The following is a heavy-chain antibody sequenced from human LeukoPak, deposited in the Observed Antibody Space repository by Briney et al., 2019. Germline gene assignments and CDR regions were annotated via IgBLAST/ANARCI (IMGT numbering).Heavy chain of an antibody. Sequence: ASVKVSCKASGYTFTGYYMHWVRQAPGQGLEWMGWINPNSGGTNYAQKFQGWVTMTRDMSISTAYMELSRLRSDDTAVYYCARDLPEKQLVPGPGGYGMDVWGQGTTVTVSS. CDR3: ARDLPEKQLVPGPGGYGMDV. V-gene: IGHV1-2*04. J-gene: IGHJ6*02. CDR2: INPNSGGT. CDR1: GYTFTGYY. D-gene: IGHD6-13*01.